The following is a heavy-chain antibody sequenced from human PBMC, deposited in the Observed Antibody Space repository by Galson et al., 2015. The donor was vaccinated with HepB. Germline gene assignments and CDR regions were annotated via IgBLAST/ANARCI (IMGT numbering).Heavy chain of an antibody. V-gene: IGHV4-39*01. CDR3: ARQERRGLAYYFDY. J-gene: IGHJ4*02. D-gene: IGHD1-1*01. CDR2: IYYSGST. Sequence: ETLSLTCTVSGGSISSSSYYWGWIRQPPGKGLEWIGSIYYSGSTYYNPSLKSRVTISVDTSKNQFSLKLSSVTAADTAVYYCARQERRGLAYYFDYWGQGTLVTVSS. CDR1: GGSISSSSYY.